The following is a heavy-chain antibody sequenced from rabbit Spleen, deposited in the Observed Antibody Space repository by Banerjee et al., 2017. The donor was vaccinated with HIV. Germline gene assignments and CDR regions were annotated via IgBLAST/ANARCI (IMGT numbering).Heavy chain of an antibody. Sequence: QEQLEESGGDLVKPEGSLTLTCKASGFSFSDRDVMCWVRQAPGKGLEWIACINTATGKAVYASWAKGRFTISKTSSTTVTLQMTSLTAADTATYFCARDKELAIWGYEFDLWGPGTLVTVS. CDR1: GFSFSDRDV. V-gene: IGHV1S45*01. D-gene: IGHD3-1*01. CDR2: INTATGKA. J-gene: IGHJ4*01. CDR3: ARDKELAIWGYEFDL.